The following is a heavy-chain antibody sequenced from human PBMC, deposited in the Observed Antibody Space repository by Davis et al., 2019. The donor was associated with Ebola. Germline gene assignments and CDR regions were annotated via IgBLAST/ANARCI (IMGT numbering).Heavy chain of an antibody. CDR3: ARVAINTTGGGSWFDP. Sequence: SETLSLTCAVSGGSISSSNWWSWVRQTPGKGLEWIGETYHSGSANYNPSLKSRVSISVDKSKNQFSLTLSSVTAADTAVYYCARVAINTTGGGSWFDPWGQGTLVTVSS. J-gene: IGHJ5*02. CDR2: TYHSGSA. CDR1: GGSISSSNW. V-gene: IGHV4-4*02. D-gene: IGHD1-26*01.